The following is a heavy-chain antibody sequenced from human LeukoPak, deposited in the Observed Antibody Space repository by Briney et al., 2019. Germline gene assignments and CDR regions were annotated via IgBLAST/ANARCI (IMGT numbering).Heavy chain of an antibody. Sequence: SETLSLTCTVSRGSISSSSYYWGWIRQPPGKGLEWIGSIYYSGSTYYNPSLKSRVTISVDTSKNQFSLKLSSVTAADTAVYYCAKGDCSGGSCYLFDYWGQGALVTVSS. CDR1: RGSISSSSYY. D-gene: IGHD2-15*01. V-gene: IGHV4-39*01. CDR2: IYYSGST. CDR3: AKGDCSGGSCYLFDY. J-gene: IGHJ4*02.